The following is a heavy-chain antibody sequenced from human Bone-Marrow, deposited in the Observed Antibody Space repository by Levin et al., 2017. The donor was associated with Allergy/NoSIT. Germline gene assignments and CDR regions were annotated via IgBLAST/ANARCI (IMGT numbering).Heavy chain of an antibody. D-gene: IGHD1-20*01. CDR1: GFTFSDYY. CDR2: ISITANTI. CDR3: ARVSRITNWYFDL. V-gene: IGHV3-11*01. Sequence: SGGSLRLCCAASGFTFSDYYMTWIRQAPGKGLEWLSYISITANTIYYADSVKGRCNISRDNAKSSVYLQMNSLRAEDTAIYYCARVSRITNWYFDLWGLGTLVTVSS. J-gene: IGHJ2*01.